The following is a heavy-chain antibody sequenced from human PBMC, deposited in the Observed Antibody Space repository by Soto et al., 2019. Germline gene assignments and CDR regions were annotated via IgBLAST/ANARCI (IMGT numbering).Heavy chain of an antibody. CDR3: AAPRDEYGSGVSWFTYGMDI. D-gene: IGHD3-10*01. CDR1: GFTFSDYA. CDR2: LDGAGGST. Sequence: PGGSLRLSCLASGFTFSDYAMTWVRHVPGRGLEWVASLDGAGGSTYYADSVRGRFIISRDNSQNTLFLQMKRLTVDDTAIYYCAAPRDEYGSGVSWFTYGMDIWGQGTTVTVSS. J-gene: IGHJ6*02. V-gene: IGHV3-23*01.